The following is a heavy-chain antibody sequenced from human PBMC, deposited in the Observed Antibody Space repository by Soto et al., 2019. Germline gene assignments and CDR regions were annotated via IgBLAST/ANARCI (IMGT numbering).Heavy chain of an antibody. D-gene: IGHD1-26*01. CDR2: ISSSSSYI. CDR1: GFTFSSYS. J-gene: IGHJ6*02. V-gene: IGHV3-21*01. CDR3: ARVSGSQPYYYYGMDV. Sequence: PGGSLRLSCAVSGFTFSSYSMNWVRQAPGKGLEWVSSISSSSSYIYYVDSVKGRFTISRDNAKNSLYLQMNSLRAEDTAVYYCARVSGSQPYYYYGMDVWGQGTTVTVSS.